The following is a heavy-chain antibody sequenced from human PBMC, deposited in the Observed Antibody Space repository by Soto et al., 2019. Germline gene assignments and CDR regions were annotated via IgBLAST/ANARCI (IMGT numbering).Heavy chain of an antibody. CDR3: ANSFGGYEYFDY. CDR1: GFSLSTSGVG. Sequence: QITLKESGPTLVKPTQTLTLTCTFSGFSLSTSGVGVGWIRQPPGKALEWLALIYWDDDKRYSPSLKSRLTITKDTSKYQVVLTVTNMDPVDTATYYCANSFGGYEYFDYWGKGTLVSVSS. CDR2: IYWDDDK. D-gene: IGHD5-12*01. V-gene: IGHV2-5*02. J-gene: IGHJ4*02.